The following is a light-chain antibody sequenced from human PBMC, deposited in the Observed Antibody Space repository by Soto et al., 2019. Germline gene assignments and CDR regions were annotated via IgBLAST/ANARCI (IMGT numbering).Light chain of an antibody. CDR2: GAS. V-gene: IGKV3-15*01. J-gene: IGKJ1*01. CDR3: QHYNNWPRT. Sequence: EIVMTQSPATLSVSPGERATLSCRASQSVSSNLAWYQQKPGQAPRLLIDGASTRATGISARFSGSRSGTEYTLTISSLQSEDFAVYYCQHYNNWPRTFGQGTKVEIK. CDR1: QSVSSN.